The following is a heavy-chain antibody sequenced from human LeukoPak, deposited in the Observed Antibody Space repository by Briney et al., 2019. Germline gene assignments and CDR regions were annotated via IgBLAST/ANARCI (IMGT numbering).Heavy chain of an antibody. CDR3: AKDPGDSDYFDY. V-gene: IGHV3-21*01. Sequence: PGGSLRLSCAASGFTFSSYSMNWVRQAPGKGLEWVSSISSSSSSYIYYADSVKGRFTISRDNSKNTLYLQMNSLRVDDTAVYYCAKDPGDSDYFDYWGQGTLVTVSS. D-gene: IGHD7-27*01. CDR2: ISSSSSSYI. J-gene: IGHJ4*02. CDR1: GFTFSSYS.